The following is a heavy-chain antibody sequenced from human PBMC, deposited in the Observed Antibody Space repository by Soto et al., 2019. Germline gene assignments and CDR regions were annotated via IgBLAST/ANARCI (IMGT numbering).Heavy chain of an antibody. D-gene: IGHD1-26*01. V-gene: IGHV3-33*01. CDR2: IWYDGSNK. CDR1: GFTFSSYG. J-gene: IGHJ4*02. CDR3: ATAGSGSYSLIDY. Sequence: PGGSLRLSCAASGFTFSSYGMHWVRQAPGKGLEWVAVIWYDGSNKYYADSVKGRFTISRDNAENSLYLQMNSLRAEDTAVYYCATAGSGSYSLIDYWGQGTLVTVSS.